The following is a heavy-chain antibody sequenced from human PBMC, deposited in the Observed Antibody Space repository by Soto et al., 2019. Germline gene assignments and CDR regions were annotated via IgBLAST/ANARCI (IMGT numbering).Heavy chain of an antibody. CDR3: AKDGMGAAAFYYYYMDV. Sequence: QVQLVESGGGVVQPGRSLRLSCAASGFAFSSYGMHWVRQAPGKGLEWVAVISYDGSNKYYADSVKGRFTISRDNSKNTLYLQINSLRGGDTAVYYCAKDGMGAAAFYYYYMDVWGKGTTVTVSS. CDR1: GFAFSSYG. D-gene: IGHD6-13*01. CDR2: ISYDGSNK. V-gene: IGHV3-30*18. J-gene: IGHJ6*03.